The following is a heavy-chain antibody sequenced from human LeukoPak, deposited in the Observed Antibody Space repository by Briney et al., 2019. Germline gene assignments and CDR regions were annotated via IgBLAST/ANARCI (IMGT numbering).Heavy chain of an antibody. V-gene: IGHV4-59*08. CDR3: ARRTNYYDSSGYGNWFDP. CDR2: IYYSGST. Sequence: PSETLSLTCTVSGGSISSYYWSWIRQPPGKGLEWIGYIYYSGSTHYNPSLKSRVTISVDTSKNQFSLKLRSVPAPDTAVYYCARRTNYYDSSGYGNWFDPWGQGTLVTVSS. D-gene: IGHD3-22*01. CDR1: GGSISSYY. J-gene: IGHJ5*02.